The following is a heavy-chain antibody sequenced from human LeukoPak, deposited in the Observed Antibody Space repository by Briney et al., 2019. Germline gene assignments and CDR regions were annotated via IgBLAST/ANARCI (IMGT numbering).Heavy chain of an antibody. CDR1: GGTFSSYA. CDR3: ARDQKVGATPYFGMDV. D-gene: IGHD1-26*01. CDR2: IIPILGIA. V-gene: IGHV1-69*04. Sequence: ASVKVSCKASGGTFSSYAISWVRQAPGQGLEWMGRIIPILGIANYAQKFQGRVTITADESTSTAYMELSSLRSEDTAVYYCARDQKVGATPYFGMDVWGQGTTVTVSS. J-gene: IGHJ6*02.